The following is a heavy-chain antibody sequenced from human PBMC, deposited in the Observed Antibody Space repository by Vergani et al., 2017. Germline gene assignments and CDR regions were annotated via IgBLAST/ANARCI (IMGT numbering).Heavy chain of an antibody. V-gene: IGHV4-4*03. CDR3: AVGYRAMGNWFDP. J-gene: IGHJ5*02. Sequence: QVQLQESGPGLVKPPGTLSLTCAVSGGSISGTNWWSWVRQSPGKGLEWIGEIYHSGSTHYNPSLKSRVTISVDKSKNQFSLKLSSVTAADTAEYYCAVGYRAMGNWFDPWGQGTLVTVSS. D-gene: IGHD2-15*01. CDR2: IYHSGST. CDR1: GGSISGTNW.